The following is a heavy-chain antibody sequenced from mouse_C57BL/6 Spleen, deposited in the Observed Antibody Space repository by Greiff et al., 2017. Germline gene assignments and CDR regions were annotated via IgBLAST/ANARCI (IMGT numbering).Heavy chain of an antibody. CDR3: ARSDYGSSPSYWYFDV. D-gene: IGHD1-1*01. CDR1: GYTFTSYW. Sequence: QVQLQQPGAELVKPGASVKMSCKASGYTFTSYWITWVKPRPGQGLEWIGDIYPGSGSTNYNEKFKSKATLTVDTSSSTAYMQLSSLTSEDSAVYYCARSDYGSSPSYWYFDVWGTGTTVTVSS. J-gene: IGHJ1*03. CDR2: IYPGSGST. V-gene: IGHV1-55*01.